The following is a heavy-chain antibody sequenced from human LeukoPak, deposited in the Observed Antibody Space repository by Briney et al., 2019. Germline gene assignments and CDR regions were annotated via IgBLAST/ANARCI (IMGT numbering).Heavy chain of an antibody. D-gene: IGHD3-10*01. V-gene: IGHV1-18*01. CDR1: GYSFTTYG. CDR3: ARDLHRVVVRGVPHYYYYMDV. CDR2: ISANNNNT. J-gene: IGHJ6*03. Sequence: GASVKVSCKASGYSFTTYGISWVRQAPGQGLEWMGWISANNNNTDNVQKLQGRVTMTTDTSTSTAYMDLRSLRSDDTAVYYCARDLHRVVVRGVPHYYYYMDVWGKGTTVTISS.